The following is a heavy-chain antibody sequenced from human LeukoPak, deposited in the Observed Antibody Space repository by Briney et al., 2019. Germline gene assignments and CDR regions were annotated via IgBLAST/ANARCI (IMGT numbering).Heavy chain of an antibody. Sequence: HSGGSLRLSCAASGFTFSSYGMHWVRQAPGKGLEWVAVISYDGSNKYYADSVKGRFTIPRDNSKNTLYLQMNSLRAEDTAVYYCAAMGSATIKENWFDPWGQGTLVTVSS. D-gene: IGHD5-12*01. CDR1: GFTFSSYG. V-gene: IGHV3-30*03. CDR3: AAMGSATIKENWFDP. CDR2: ISYDGSNK. J-gene: IGHJ5*02.